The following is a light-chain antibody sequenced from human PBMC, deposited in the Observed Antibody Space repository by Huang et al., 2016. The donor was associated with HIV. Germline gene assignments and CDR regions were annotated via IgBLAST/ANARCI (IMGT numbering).Light chain of an antibody. J-gene: IGKJ1*01. Sequence: IEMTQSPPSLSASIGDRVTLTCWASRDISTFLAWFHQKPGKPPKLLIYAASILHSGVPSRFSGSGSGTDFTLTISSLQSEDVGYYYCQKYDSAPRTFGQGTKVDLK. CDR2: AAS. CDR3: QKYDSAPRT. CDR1: RDISTF. V-gene: IGKV1-27*01.